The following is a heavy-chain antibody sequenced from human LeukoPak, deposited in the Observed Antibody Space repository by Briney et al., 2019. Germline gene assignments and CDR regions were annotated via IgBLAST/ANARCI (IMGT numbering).Heavy chain of an antibody. V-gene: IGHV4-39*01. CDR2: IYYSGST. J-gene: IGHJ4*02. D-gene: IGHD3-10*01. CDR1: GGSISSSSYY. Sequence: PSETLSLTCTVSGGSISSSSYYWGWIRQPPGKGLEWIGSIYYSGSTYYNPSLKSRVTISVDTSKNQFSLKLSSVTAADTAVYYCARHRYGSPFDYWGQGTLVTVSS. CDR3: ARHRYGSPFDY.